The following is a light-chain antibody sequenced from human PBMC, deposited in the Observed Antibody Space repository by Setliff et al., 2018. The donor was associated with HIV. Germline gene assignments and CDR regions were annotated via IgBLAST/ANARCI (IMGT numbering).Light chain of an antibody. CDR3: CSYAGSAYV. CDR2: DVT. V-gene: IGLV2-11*01. CDR1: SSDVGGYSF. Sequence: QSALTQPASVSGSPGQSITISCTGTSSDVGGYSFVSWYQQHPGKAPKLMIYDVTKRPSGVPDRFSGSKSGNTASLTISGLQAEDEADYYCCSYAGSAYVFGTGTKVTVL. J-gene: IGLJ1*01.